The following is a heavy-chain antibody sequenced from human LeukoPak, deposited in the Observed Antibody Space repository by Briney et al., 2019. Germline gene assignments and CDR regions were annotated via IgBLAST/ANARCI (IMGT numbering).Heavy chain of an antibody. J-gene: IGHJ6*02. CDR3: ARRASPYGMDV. CDR1: GFTFSSYS. CDR2: ISSSSSYI. Sequence: GGSPRLSCAASGFTFSSYSMNWVRQAPGKGLEWVSSISSSSSYIYYANSVKGRFTISRDNAKNSLYLQMNSLRAEDTAVYYCARRASPYGMDVWGQGTTVTVSS. D-gene: IGHD1-26*01. V-gene: IGHV3-21*01.